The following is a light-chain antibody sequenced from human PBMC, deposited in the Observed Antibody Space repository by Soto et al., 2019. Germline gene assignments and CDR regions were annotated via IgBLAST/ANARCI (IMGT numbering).Light chain of an antibody. J-gene: IGLJ1*01. Sequence: QSALTQPRSVSGSPGPSGTISCTGTSSDVGGYNYVSWYQQHPGKAPKLMIYDVSKRPSGVPDRVSGSKSGNTASLTIYGLQAEDEADYYCCSYARSHDLGTGTKLTVL. V-gene: IGLV2-11*01. CDR2: DVS. CDR3: CSYARSHD. CDR1: SSDVGGYNY.